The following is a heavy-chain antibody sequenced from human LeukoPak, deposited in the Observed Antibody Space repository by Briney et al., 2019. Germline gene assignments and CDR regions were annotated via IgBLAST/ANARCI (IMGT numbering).Heavy chain of an antibody. V-gene: IGHV3-23*01. CDR3: ARDRIIYGDYGDAFDI. Sequence: GGSLRLSCAASGFTFSTYAMSRVRQAPGKGLEWVSAISGSGGFTYYADSVKGRFTISRNNAKNSLYLQMNSLRAEDTAVYYCARDRIIYGDYGDAFDIWGQGTMVTVSS. J-gene: IGHJ3*02. D-gene: IGHD4-17*01. CDR2: ISGSGGFT. CDR1: GFTFSTYA.